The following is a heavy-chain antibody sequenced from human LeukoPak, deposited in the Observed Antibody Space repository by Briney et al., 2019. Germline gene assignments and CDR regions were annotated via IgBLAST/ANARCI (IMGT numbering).Heavy chain of an antibody. CDR3: ARDSHAWYGQYYFDF. Sequence: SESLSLTCTVAGGSIIDSSYYSGWIREPPGKGLEGIGNIYDFGTTLHTPSHKTRVTMSVEASTTQSSLTFSSVTAADTAVYYCARDSHAWYGQYYFDFWGQGALVTVSS. CDR2: IYDFGTT. V-gene: IGHV4-39*07. J-gene: IGHJ4*02. CDR1: GGSIIDSSYY. D-gene: IGHD6-13*01.